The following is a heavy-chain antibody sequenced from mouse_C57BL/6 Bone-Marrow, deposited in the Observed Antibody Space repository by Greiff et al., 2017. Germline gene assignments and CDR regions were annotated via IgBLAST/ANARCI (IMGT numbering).Heavy chain of an antibody. CDR3: ARDGYYDYAMDY. CDR1: GYTFTSYW. V-gene: IGHV1-52*01. CDR2: IDPSDSET. D-gene: IGHD2-3*01. Sequence: QVQLQQPGAELVRPGSSVKLSCKASGYTFTSYWMHWVKQRPIQGLEWIGNIDPSDSETHYNQKFKDKDTLTVDKSSSTAYMQLSSLTSEDSAVYYCARDGYYDYAMDYWGQGTSVTVSS. J-gene: IGHJ4*01.